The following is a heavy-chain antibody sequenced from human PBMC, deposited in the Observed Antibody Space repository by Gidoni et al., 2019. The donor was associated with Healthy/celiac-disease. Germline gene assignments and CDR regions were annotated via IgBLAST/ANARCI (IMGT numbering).Heavy chain of an antibody. CDR3: VSSRKPLRFLEWPRRGMDV. Sequence: EVQLVESGGGLVQPGGSLRLSCSAPGFPFSSYTMHWVRQAPGKGLEYVSAISSNGGSTYYADSVKGRFTISRDNSKNTLYLQMSSLRAEDTAVYYCVSSRKPLRFLEWPRRGMDVWGQGTTVTVSS. CDR1: GFPFSSYT. CDR2: ISSNGGST. D-gene: IGHD3-3*01. J-gene: IGHJ6*02. V-gene: IGHV3-64D*06.